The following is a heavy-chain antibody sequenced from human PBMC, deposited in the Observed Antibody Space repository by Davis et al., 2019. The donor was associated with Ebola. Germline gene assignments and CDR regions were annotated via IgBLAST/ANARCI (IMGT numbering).Heavy chain of an antibody. CDR3: ARAKYSTSWPDALDN. V-gene: IGHV5-51*01. Sequence: GESLKISCKTSGYKFTDSWIGWVRQMPGKGLEWMGVIFPGDSDTTYSPSFQGQVTISADKSIATAYLQWSGLKASDSAMYFCARAKYSTSWPDALDNWGQGTKVTVSS. CDR1: GYKFTDSW. J-gene: IGHJ3*02. D-gene: IGHD6-13*01. CDR2: IFPGDSDT.